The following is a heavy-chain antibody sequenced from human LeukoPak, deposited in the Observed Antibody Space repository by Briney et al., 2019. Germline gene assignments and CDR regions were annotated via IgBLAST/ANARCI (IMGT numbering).Heavy chain of an antibody. CDR3: ARPDSRNAIDY. CDR1: GGSFSGYY. Sequence: SETLSLTCAVYGGSFSGYYWSWIRQPPGKGLEWIGEINHSGSTYYNPSLKSRVTISVDTSKNQFSLKLSSVTAADTAVYYCARPDSRNAIDYWGQGTLVTVSS. D-gene: IGHD2-15*01. J-gene: IGHJ4*02. CDR2: INHSGST. V-gene: IGHV4-34*01.